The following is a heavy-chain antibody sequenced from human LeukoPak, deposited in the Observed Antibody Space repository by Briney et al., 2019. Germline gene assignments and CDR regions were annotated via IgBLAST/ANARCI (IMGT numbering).Heavy chain of an antibody. CDR1: GFTFSSYG. J-gene: IGHJ4*02. CDR3: AKDRRITMIVVSLGY. D-gene: IGHD3-22*01. Sequence: GGSLRLSCAASGFTFSSYGMHWVRQAPGKGLEWVAFIRYDGSNEYYADSVKGRFTISRDNSKNTLYLQMNSLRAEDTAVYYCAKDRRITMIVVSLGYWGQGTLVTVSS. CDR2: IRYDGSNE. V-gene: IGHV3-30*02.